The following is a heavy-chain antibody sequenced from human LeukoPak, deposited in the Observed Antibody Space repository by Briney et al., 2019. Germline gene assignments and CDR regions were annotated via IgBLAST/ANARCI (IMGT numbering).Heavy chain of an antibody. CDR3: ARVGSTSTNWFDP. Sequence: LRRAVSGCCVGKGCKSGWMRQHQRKGLEWIGSIYHSGSTYYNPSLKSRVTISVDTSKNQFSLRLSSVTAADTAVYYCARVGSTSTNWFDPWGQGTLVTVSS. D-gene: IGHD2-2*01. V-gene: IGHV4-38-2*01. J-gene: IGHJ5*02. CDR2: IYHSGST. CDR1: GCCVGKGCK.